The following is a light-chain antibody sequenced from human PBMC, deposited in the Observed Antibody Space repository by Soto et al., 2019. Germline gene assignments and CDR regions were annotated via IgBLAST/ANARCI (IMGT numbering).Light chain of an antibody. CDR3: QQYNTYWT. J-gene: IGKJ1*01. Sequence: DIQMTQSPSTLSASVGDRVTITCRASQSISIWLAWYQQKPGKAPKLLIWHASSLETGVASRFSGSGSGKEFALTISSRQPDDFATYYCQQYNTYWTFGQGTKVEVK. V-gene: IGKV1-5*01. CDR2: HAS. CDR1: QSISIW.